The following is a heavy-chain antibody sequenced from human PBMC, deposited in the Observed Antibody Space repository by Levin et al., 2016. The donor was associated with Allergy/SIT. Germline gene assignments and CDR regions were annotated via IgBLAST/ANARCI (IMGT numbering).Heavy chain of an antibody. CDR3: AIAAAGDYYGMDV. CDR1: GFTVSSNY. CDR2: IYSGGST. Sequence: GESLKISCAASGFTVSSNYMSWVRQAPGKGLEWVSVIYSGGSTYYADSVKGRFTISRDNSKNTLYLQMNSLRAEDTAVYYCAIAAAGDYYGMDVWGQGTTVTVSS. J-gene: IGHJ6*02. V-gene: IGHV3-53*01. D-gene: IGHD6-13*01.